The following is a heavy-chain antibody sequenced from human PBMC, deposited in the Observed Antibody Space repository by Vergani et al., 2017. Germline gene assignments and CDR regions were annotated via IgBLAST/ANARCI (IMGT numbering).Heavy chain of an antibody. J-gene: IGHJ4*02. D-gene: IGHD3-10*01. CDR2: INHSGST. Sequence: QVQLQQWGAGLLKPSETLSLTCAVYGGSFSGYYWSWIRQPPGKGLEWIGEINHSGSTNYNPSLKSRVTISVDTSKNQFSLKLSSVTAADTAVYYCARRPYLPMVRGVITKYYFDYWGQGTLVTVSS. CDR3: ARRPYLPMVRGVITKYYFDY. V-gene: IGHV4-34*01. CDR1: GGSFSGYY.